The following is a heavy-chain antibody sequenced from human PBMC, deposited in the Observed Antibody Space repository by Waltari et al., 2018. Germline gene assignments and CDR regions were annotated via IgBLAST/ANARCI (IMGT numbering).Heavy chain of an antibody. Sequence: EVQLVESGGGLVQPGGSLRLSCETSGLTFSGYYFHWVRQAPGKGLVWVSRINSDGTITKSADSVKGRFTISRDNARSTLYLQMNSLRVEDTAVYYCATGGYDFWTGYHKIWGQGTMVTVTS. V-gene: IGHV3-74*01. J-gene: IGHJ3*02. CDR2: INSDGTIT. CDR3: ATGGYDFWTGYHKI. CDR1: GLTFSGYY. D-gene: IGHD3-3*01.